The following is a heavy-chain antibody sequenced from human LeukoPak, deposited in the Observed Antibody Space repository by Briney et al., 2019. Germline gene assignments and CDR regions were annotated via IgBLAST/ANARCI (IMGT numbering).Heavy chain of an antibody. CDR3: ARTSGDYYYYYMDV. CDR2: IYYSENT. D-gene: IGHD3-10*01. Sequence: SETLSLTCTVSGVSISNYCWSWIRQPPGRGLEWIGYIYYSENTNYNPSLKSRVTISVDTSKNQFSLKLNSVTAAGTAVYYCARTSGDYYYYYMDVWGKGTTVTVSS. J-gene: IGHJ6*03. V-gene: IGHV4-59*08. CDR1: GVSISNYC.